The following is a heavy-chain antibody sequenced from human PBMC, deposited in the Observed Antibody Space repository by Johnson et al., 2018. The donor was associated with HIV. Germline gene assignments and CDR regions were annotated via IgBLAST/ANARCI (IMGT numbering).Heavy chain of an antibody. CDR3: AKDRYYDSSGPDAFDI. V-gene: IGHV3-33*06. D-gene: IGHD3-22*01. J-gene: IGHJ3*02. Sequence: QVLLVESGGGVVQPGRSLRLSCAASGFTFSSYGMHWVRQAPGKGLEWVAVIWYAGSNKYYADSVKGRFTISRDNSKNTLYLQMNSLRAEDTAVYYCAKDRYYDSSGPDAFDIWGQGTMVTVSS. CDR2: IWYAGSNK. CDR1: GFTFSSYG.